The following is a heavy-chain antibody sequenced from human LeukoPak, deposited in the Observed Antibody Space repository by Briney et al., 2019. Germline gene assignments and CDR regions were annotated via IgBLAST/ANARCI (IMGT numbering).Heavy chain of an antibody. D-gene: IGHD5-24*01. CDR1: GGSVNSGTYY. V-gene: IGHV4-61*01. J-gene: IGHJ4*02. Sequence: PETLSLTCTVSGGSVNSGTYYWSWIRQPPGKGLEWIGYISYSGSTNYNPSLKSRVTISVDTSKNQFSLKLSSVTAADTAVYYCARGGRWLQFNYWRQGTLVTVSS. CDR2: ISYSGST. CDR3: ARGGRWLQFNY.